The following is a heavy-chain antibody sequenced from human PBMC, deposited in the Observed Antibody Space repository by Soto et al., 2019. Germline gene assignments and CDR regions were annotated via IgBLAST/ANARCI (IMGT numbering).Heavy chain of an antibody. CDR3: AKGDNLGPKTGYAFDP. V-gene: IGHV6-1*01. J-gene: IGHJ5*02. D-gene: IGHD5-12*01. Sequence: LQTLSLTCAISGDSVSSNTASWNWIRQSPSRGLEWLGRTYFRSKWYNDYAVSVKSRIIINPDTSNNQFSLQLNSVTLEDTAVYFCAKGDNLGPKTGYAFDPWGQGIMVTVSS. CDR2: TYFRSKWYN. CDR1: GDSVSSNTAS.